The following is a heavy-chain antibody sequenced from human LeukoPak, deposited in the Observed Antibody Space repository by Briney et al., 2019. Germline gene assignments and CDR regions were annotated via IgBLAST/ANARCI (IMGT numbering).Heavy chain of an antibody. J-gene: IGHJ4*02. CDR2: ISYDGSNK. D-gene: IGHD1-26*01. CDR3: ARVGGSYSIDY. CDR1: GFTFSTYG. V-gene: IGHV3-30*03. Sequence: GRSLRLSCVASGFTFSTYGMHWVRQAPGEGLEWVAVISYDGSNKYYADSVKGRFTISRENSKNTLYLQMNSLRAEDTAVYYCARVGGSYSIDYWGQGTLVTVSS.